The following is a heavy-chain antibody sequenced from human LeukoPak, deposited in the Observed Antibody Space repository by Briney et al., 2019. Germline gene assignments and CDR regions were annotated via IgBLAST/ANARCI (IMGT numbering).Heavy chain of an antibody. D-gene: IGHD3-3*01. CDR3: ERGVVRGFDY. V-gene: IGHV3-11*01. CDR1: GFPFNDYY. Sequence: PGGSLRLSCAASGFPFNDYYMSWIRQAPGKGLEWVSYISSSGSTIYYGDSVKGRFTTSRDNARNSRYLKMNSLGAEDTAGYYCERGVVRGFDYWGQGTLVTVSS. J-gene: IGHJ4*02. CDR2: ISSSGSTI.